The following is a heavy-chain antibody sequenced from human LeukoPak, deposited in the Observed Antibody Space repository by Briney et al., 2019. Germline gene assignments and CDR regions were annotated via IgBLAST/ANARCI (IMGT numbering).Heavy chain of an antibody. Sequence: GGSLRLSCAASGFTFSNAWMSWVRQAPGKGLEWVSGISGNGGYTYYADSVKGRFTISRDNSKNTLYLQMNSLRAEDTAVYYCAKDRTMGYCSGGRCAYFDYWGQGTLVTVSS. CDR2: ISGNGGYT. J-gene: IGHJ4*02. CDR1: GFTFSNAW. V-gene: IGHV3-23*01. CDR3: AKDRTMGYCSGGRCAYFDY. D-gene: IGHD2-15*01.